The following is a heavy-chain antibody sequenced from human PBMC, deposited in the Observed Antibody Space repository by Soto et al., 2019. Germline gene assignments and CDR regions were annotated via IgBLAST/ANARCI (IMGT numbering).Heavy chain of an antibody. CDR1: GFSLSTSGVG. CDR3: AHSSVNYDYIWGSYRSSGFDY. V-gene: IGHV2-5*02. CDR2: IYWDDDK. J-gene: IGHJ4*02. Sequence: QITLKESGPPLVNPTQTLTLTCTFSGFSLSTSGVGVGWIRQPPGKALEWLALIYWDDDKRYSPSLKSRLTITKDTSKNQVVLTMTNMDPVDTATYYCAHSSVNYDYIWGSYRSSGFDYWGQGTLVTVSS. D-gene: IGHD3-16*02.